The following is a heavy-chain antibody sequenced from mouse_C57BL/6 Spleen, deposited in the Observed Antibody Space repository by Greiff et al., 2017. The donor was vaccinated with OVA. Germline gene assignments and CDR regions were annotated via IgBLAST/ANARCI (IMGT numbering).Heavy chain of an antibody. CDR2: IHPNSGST. D-gene: IGHD1-1*01. Sequence: QVQLQQPGAELVKPGASVKLSCKASGYTFTSYWMHWVKQRPGQGLEWIGMIHPNSGSTNYNEKFKSKATLTVDTSSSTAYMQLSSLTSEDSAVYYCARNPGSSYFDYWGQGTTRTVSS. V-gene: IGHV1-64*01. J-gene: IGHJ2*01. CDR1: GYTFTSYW. CDR3: ARNPGSSYFDY.